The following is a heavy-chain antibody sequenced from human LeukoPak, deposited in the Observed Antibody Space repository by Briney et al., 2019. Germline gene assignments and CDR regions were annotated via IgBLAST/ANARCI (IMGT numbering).Heavy chain of an antibody. CDR3: ARLTRLVPVGTTYYHSLGV. Sequence: KPSETLSLTCTVSGGSMTGHYWSWLRRPPGKGLEWIGHIFYTGITNYGPSLKGRVTFLVDTSKNQFSLRVNSVTAADTAVYYCARLTRLVPVGTTYYHSLGVWGQGSTVTVSS. CDR1: GGSMTGHY. V-gene: IGHV4-59*08. D-gene: IGHD2-2*01. J-gene: IGHJ6*02. CDR2: IFYTGIT.